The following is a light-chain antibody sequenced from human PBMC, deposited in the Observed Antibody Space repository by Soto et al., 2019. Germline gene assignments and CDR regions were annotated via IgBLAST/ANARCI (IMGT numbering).Light chain of an antibody. CDR3: GSYASATLI. CDR1: SSDIGAYDY. J-gene: IGLJ2*01. Sequence: QSALTQPASVSGSPGQSTTISCTGTSSDIGAYDYVSWFQQYPGKAPTLLIYEVTFRPSGVSSRFSGSKSGNTASLTISGLQTEDEADYYCGSYASATLIFGGGTKLTVL. V-gene: IGLV2-14*01. CDR2: EVT.